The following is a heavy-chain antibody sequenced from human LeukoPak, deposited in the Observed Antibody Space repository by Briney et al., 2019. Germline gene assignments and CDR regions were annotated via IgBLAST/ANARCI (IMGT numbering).Heavy chain of an antibody. Sequence: GESLKISCKGSGYSFSSYWISWVRQMPGKGLEWMGRIDPSDSNTDYSPSFQGHVTIPADKSISTAYLQWSSLKGSDTAMYYCARLPDCSGGSCYSYYFDYWGQGTLVTVSS. CDR3: ARLPDCSGGSCYSYYFDY. D-gene: IGHD2-15*01. J-gene: IGHJ4*02. CDR2: IDPSDSNT. CDR1: GYSFSSYW. V-gene: IGHV5-10-1*01.